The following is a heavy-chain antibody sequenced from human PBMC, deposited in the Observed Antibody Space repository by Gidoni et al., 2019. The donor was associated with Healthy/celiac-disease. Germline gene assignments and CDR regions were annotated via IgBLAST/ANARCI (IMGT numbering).Heavy chain of an antibody. V-gene: IGHV5-51*01. CDR1: VYSSSSYW. Sequence: EVQLLQSGAEVQKPGESLKISCQGSVYSSSSYWIGWVRQMPGKGLEWMGIIYPGDSDTRYSPSFQGQVTISADKFISTAYLQWSSLKASDTAMYYWARRTYSSGWYGGNTFDYWGQGTLVTVSS. CDR2: IYPGDSDT. CDR3: ARRTYSSGWYGGNTFDY. D-gene: IGHD6-19*01. J-gene: IGHJ4*02.